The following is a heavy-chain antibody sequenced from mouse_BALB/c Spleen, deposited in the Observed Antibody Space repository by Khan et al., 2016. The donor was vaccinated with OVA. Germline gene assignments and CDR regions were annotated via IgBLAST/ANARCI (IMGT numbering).Heavy chain of an antibody. Sequence: EVQLQESGPGLVKPSQSLSITCTVTGYSITSGYGWNWIRQFPGNKLEWIGYISYSGSTNYYPSLKSRISITRDTSKNQFFLQLNSVTTEDTATYYCARTARIKYWGQGTTLTVSS. V-gene: IGHV3-2*02. J-gene: IGHJ2*01. CDR2: ISYSGST. D-gene: IGHD1-2*01. CDR1: GYSITSGYG. CDR3: ARTARIKY.